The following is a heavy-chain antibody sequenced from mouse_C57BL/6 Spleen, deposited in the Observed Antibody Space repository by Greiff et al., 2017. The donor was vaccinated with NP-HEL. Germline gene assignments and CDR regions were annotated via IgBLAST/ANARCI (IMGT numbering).Heavy chain of an antibody. V-gene: IGHV1-76*01. CDR3: ARGEIYYSNFYFDY. CDR1: GYTFTDYY. CDR2: IYPGSGNT. D-gene: IGHD2-5*01. J-gene: IGHJ2*01. Sequence: QVQLQQSGAELVRPGASVKLSCKASGYTFTDYYINWVKQRPGQGLEWIARIYPGSGNTYYNEKFKGKATLTAEKSSSTAYMQLSSLTSEDSAVYFCARGEIYYSNFYFDYWGQGTTLTVSS.